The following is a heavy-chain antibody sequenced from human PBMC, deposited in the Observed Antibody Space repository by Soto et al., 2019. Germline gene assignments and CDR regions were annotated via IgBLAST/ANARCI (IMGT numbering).Heavy chain of an antibody. J-gene: IGHJ4*02. CDR1: GFTFSSYA. Sequence: PGGSLRLSCAASGFTFSSYAMSWVRQAPGKGLEWVSAISGSGGSTYYADSVKGRFTISRDNSKNTLYLQMNSLRAEDTAVYYCAKDEYYYDSSGYYHYFDYWGQGTLVTVSS. CDR3: AKDEYYYDSSGYYHYFDY. V-gene: IGHV3-23*01. CDR2: ISGSGGST. D-gene: IGHD3-22*01.